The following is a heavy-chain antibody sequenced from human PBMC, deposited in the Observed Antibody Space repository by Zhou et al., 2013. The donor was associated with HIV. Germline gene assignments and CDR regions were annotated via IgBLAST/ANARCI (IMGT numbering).Heavy chain of an antibody. CDR1: GYPLTSSG. CDR2: ISGYNGDT. Sequence: QVQLVQSGAEVKKPGASVKVSCKASGYPLTSSGISWVRQAPGQGVEWMGWISGYNGDTNYAQKVQGRVTMTTDTSTSTAYMELRSLRSDDTAVYYCARDSGGWVNAFDIWGQGTMVTVSS. CDR3: ARDSGGWVNAFDI. J-gene: IGHJ3*02. D-gene: IGHD3-10*01. V-gene: IGHV1-18*01.